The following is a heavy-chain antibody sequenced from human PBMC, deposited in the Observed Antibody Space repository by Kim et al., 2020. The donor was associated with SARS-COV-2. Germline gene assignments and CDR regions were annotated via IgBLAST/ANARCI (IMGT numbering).Heavy chain of an antibody. D-gene: IGHD3-9*01. Sequence: GGSLRLSCAASGFTFDDYAMHWVRQAPGKGLEWVSGISWNSGSIGYADSVKGRFTISRDNAKNSLYLQMNSLRAEDTALYYCAKDSIPYDILTGYYKSPLDYWGQGTLVTVSS. CDR3: AKDSIPYDILTGYYKSPLDY. CDR2: ISWNSGSI. CDR1: GFTFDDYA. V-gene: IGHV3-9*01. J-gene: IGHJ4*02.